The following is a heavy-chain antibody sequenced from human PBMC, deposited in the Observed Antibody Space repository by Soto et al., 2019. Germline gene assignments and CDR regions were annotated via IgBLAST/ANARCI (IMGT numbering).Heavy chain of an antibody. CDR3: ARDSGYCSGGSCYSTN. V-gene: IGHV3-21*01. J-gene: IGHJ4*02. D-gene: IGHD2-15*01. CDR2: ISSSSSYI. CDR1: GFTFSSYS. Sequence: GGSLRLSCAASGFTFSSYSMNWVRQAPGKGLEWVSSISSSSSYIYYADSVKGRFTISRDNAKNSLYLQMNSLRAEDTAVYYCARDSGYCSGGSCYSTNWGQGTLVTVSS.